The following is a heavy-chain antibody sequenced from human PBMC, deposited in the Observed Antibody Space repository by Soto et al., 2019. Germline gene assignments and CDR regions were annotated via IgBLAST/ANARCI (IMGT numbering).Heavy chain of an antibody. J-gene: IGHJ4*02. Sequence: ASVKVSCKVSGYTLTELSMHWVRQAPGKGLEWMGGFDPEDGETIYAQKFQGRVTMTEDTSTDTAYMELSSLRSEDTAVYYCATSPIAATGYYFDYWGQGTLVTVSS. D-gene: IGHD6-13*01. CDR1: GYTLTELS. CDR2: FDPEDGET. CDR3: ATSPIAATGYYFDY. V-gene: IGHV1-24*01.